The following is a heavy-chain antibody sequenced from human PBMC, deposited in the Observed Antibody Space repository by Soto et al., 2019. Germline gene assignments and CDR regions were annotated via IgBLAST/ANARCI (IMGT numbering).Heavy chain of an antibody. CDR3: ASNTYYYDSSGSRFEY. CDR1: GGTFSSYA. D-gene: IGHD3-22*01. J-gene: IGHJ4*02. CDR2: IIPIFGTA. V-gene: IGHV1-69*06. Sequence: ASVKFSCKASGGTFSSYAISWVRQAPGQGLEWMGGIIPIFGTANYAQKFQGRVTITADKSTSTAYMELSSLRSEDTAVYYCASNTYYYDSSGSRFEYWGQGTLVTVSS.